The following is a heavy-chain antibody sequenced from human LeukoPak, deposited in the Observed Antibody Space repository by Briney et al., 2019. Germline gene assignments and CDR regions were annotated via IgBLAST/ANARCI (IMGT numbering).Heavy chain of an antibody. CDR2: INHSGST. CDR1: GGSFSGYY. J-gene: IGHJ4*02. CDR3: ARQTGGWQHGAYFDY. V-gene: IGHV4-34*01. D-gene: IGHD6-19*01. Sequence: SETLSLTCAVYGGSFSGYYWSWIRQPPGKGLEWIGEINHSGSTNYNPSLKSRVTISVDTSKNQFSLELSPVTAADTAVYYCARQTGGWQHGAYFDYWGQGTLVTVSS.